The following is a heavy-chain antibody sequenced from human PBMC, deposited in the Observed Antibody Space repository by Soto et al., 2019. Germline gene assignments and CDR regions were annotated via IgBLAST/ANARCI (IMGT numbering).Heavy chain of an antibody. CDR2: ISYDGSNK. CDR1: GFTFSSYA. Sequence: GGSLRLSCAASGFTFSSYAMHWVRQAPGKGLEWVAVISYDGSNKYYADSVKGRFTISRDNSKNTLYLQMNSLRAEDTAVYYCARGPRMVSTPPYNWFDPWGQGTLVTVSS. V-gene: IGHV3-30-3*01. CDR3: ARGPRMVSTPPYNWFDP. D-gene: IGHD5-18*01. J-gene: IGHJ5*02.